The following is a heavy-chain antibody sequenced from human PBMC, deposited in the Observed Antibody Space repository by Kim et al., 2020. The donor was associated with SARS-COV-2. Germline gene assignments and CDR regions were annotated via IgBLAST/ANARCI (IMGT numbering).Heavy chain of an antibody. D-gene: IGHD3-22*01. J-gene: IGHJ4*02. V-gene: IGHV3-74*01. CDR2: INSDGSST. CDR1: GFTFSSYW. CDR3: ASDYYYDSSGFDY. Sequence: GGSLRLSCAASGFTFSSYWMHWVRQAPGKGLVWVARINSDGSSTSYADSVKGRFTISRDNAKNTLYLQMNSLRAEDTAVYYCASDYYYDSSGFDYWGQGTLVTVSS.